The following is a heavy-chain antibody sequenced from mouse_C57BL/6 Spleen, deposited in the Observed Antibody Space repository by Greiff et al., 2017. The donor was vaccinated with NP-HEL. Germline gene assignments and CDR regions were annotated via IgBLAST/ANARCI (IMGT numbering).Heavy chain of an antibody. D-gene: IGHD2-3*01. CDR3: ARYDYFDY. V-gene: IGHV5-4*01. CDR2: ISDGGSYT. J-gene: IGHJ2*01. Sequence: VQLKESGGGLVKPGGSLKLSCAASGFTFSSYAMSWVRQTPEKRLEWVATISDGGSYTYYPDNVKGRFTISRDNAKNNLYLQMSHLKSEDTAMYYCARYDYFDYWGQGTTLTVSS. CDR1: GFTFSSYA.